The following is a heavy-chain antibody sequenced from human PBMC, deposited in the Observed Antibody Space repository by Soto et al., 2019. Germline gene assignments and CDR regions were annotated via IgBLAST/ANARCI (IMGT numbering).Heavy chain of an antibody. CDR2: IIPIFGTA. Sequence: ASVKVSCKASGGTFSSYAISWVRQAPGQGLEWMGGIIPIFGTANYAQKFQGRVTITADESTSTAYMELSSLRSEDTAVYYCASRYYYDSSGCRSLPYYYGMDVWGQGTTVTVSS. CDR3: ASRYYYDSSGCRSLPYYYGMDV. J-gene: IGHJ6*02. CDR1: GGTFSSYA. D-gene: IGHD3-22*01. V-gene: IGHV1-69*13.